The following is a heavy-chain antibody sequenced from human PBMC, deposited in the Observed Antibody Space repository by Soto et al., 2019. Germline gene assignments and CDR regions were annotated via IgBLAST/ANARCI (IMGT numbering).Heavy chain of an antibody. Sequence: SETLSLTCSVSGGSVSSGTSYWDWIRQPPGKGLEWIGSIHYSGSTYYNPSLKSRVTISVDTSKNQFSLKLNSVTAADMAVYYCARRSNLNYYDSSGYSVLYYFDYWGQGTLVTVSS. CDR2: IHYSGST. V-gene: IGHV4-39*01. D-gene: IGHD3-22*01. CDR1: GGSVSSGTSY. CDR3: ARRSNLNYYDSSGYSVLYYFDY. J-gene: IGHJ4*02.